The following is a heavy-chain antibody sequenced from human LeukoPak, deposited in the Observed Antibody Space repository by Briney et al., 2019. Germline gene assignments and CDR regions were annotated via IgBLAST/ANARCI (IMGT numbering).Heavy chain of an antibody. D-gene: IGHD5-24*01. CDR2: IRYDGSNK. CDR3: AKAGGDGYNYFDY. J-gene: IGHJ4*02. V-gene: IGHV3-30*02. CDR1: GFTFSSYG. Sequence: PGGSLRLSCAASGFTFSSYGMHWVRQAPGKGLEWVAFIRYDGSNKYYADSVKGRFTISRDNSKNTLYLQMNSLRAEDTAVYYCAKAGGDGYNYFDYWGQGTLVTVSS.